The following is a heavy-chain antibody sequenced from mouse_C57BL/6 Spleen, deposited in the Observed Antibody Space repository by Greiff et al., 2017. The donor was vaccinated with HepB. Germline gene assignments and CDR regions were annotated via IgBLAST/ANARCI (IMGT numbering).Heavy chain of an antibody. V-gene: IGHV1-26*01. J-gene: IGHJ2*01. CDR2: INPNNGGT. Sequence: EVQLQQSGPELVKPGASVKISCKASGYTFTDYYMNWVKQSHGKSLEWIGDINPNNGGTSYNQKFKGKATLTVDKSSSTAYMELRSLTSEDSAVYYCAREEGDGYDYWGQGTTLTVSS. D-gene: IGHD2-3*01. CDR1: GYTFTDYY. CDR3: AREEGDGYDY.